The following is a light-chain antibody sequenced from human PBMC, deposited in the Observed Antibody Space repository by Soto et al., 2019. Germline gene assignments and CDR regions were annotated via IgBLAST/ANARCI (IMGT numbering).Light chain of an antibody. CDR3: QSYDSSLPGV. J-gene: IGLJ3*02. Sequence: QSVLTQPPSVSGAPGQRVTISCTGSSSNIGAGYDVHWYQQLPGTAPKLLIYDNNNRPSGVPDRFSGSKSGTSASLAITGLQAEDEADYYCQSYDSSLPGVFGGGTKLTVL. CDR2: DNN. V-gene: IGLV1-40*01. CDR1: SSNIGAGYD.